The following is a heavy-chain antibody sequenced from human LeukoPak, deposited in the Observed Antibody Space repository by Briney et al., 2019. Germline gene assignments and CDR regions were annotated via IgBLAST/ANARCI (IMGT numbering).Heavy chain of an antibody. CDR2: ISSSSTYI. Sequence: GGSLRLSCAASGFIFSSYRMNWVRQAPGKGLEWVSSISSSSTYIYYADSVKGRFTISRDNAKNSLYLQMNSLRAEDTAVYYCAKGGAGAYYYYMDVWGKGTTVTVSS. V-gene: IGHV3-21*01. CDR3: AKGGAGAYYYYMDV. CDR1: GFIFSSYR. J-gene: IGHJ6*03. D-gene: IGHD3-10*01.